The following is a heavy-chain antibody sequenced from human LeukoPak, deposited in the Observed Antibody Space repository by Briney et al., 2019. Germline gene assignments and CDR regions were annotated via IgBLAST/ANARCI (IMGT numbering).Heavy chain of an antibody. Sequence: ASVKVSCKGSGYTFTSYDINWVRQATGQGLEWMGWMNPNSGNTGYAQKFQGRVTMTRNTSISTAYMELSSLRSEDTAVYYCARVLGMATIPFGYWGQGTLVTVSS. CDR2: MNPNSGNT. CDR3: ARVLGMATIPFGY. D-gene: IGHD5-24*01. V-gene: IGHV1-8*01. J-gene: IGHJ4*02. CDR1: GYTFTSYD.